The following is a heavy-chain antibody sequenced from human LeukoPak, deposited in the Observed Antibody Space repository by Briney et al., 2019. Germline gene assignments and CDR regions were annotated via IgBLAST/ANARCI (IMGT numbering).Heavy chain of an antibody. CDR3: AMPSIAAAGPGPYYFDY. J-gene: IGHJ4*02. Sequence: GGSLRLSCAASGFTFSSYSMNWVRQAPGKGLEWVSSISSSSSYIYYADSVKGRFTISRDNAKNSLYLQMNSLRAEDTAVYYCAMPSIAAAGPGPYYFDYWGQGTLVTVSS. V-gene: IGHV3-21*01. CDR2: ISSSSSYI. D-gene: IGHD6-13*01. CDR1: GFTFSSYS.